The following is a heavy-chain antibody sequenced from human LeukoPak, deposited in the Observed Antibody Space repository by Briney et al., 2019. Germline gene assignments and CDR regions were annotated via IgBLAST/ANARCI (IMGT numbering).Heavy chain of an antibody. CDR2: INHSGST. D-gene: IGHD2-15*01. CDR3: ARWGRRYCSGGSCYWFDP. CDR1: GGSFSGYY. J-gene: IGHJ5*02. Sequence: SETLSLTCAVYGGSFSGYYWSWIRQPPGKGLEWIGEINHSGSTNYNPSLKSRVTISVDTPKNQFSLKLSSVTAADTAVYYCARWGRRYCSGGSCYWFDPWGQGTLVTVSS. V-gene: IGHV4-34*01.